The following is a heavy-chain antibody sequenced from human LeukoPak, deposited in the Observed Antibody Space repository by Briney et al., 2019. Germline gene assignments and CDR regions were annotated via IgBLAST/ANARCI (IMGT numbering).Heavy chain of an antibody. V-gene: IGHV3-30*03. J-gene: IGHJ4*02. CDR3: AADSSGYYRGDY. Sequence: GGSLRLSCAASGFTFGGYGMHWVRQAPGKGLGWVAVISYQGSQKYYVDSVRGRFTISRDNSKNTLFLQMNSLRAEDTAVYYCAADSSGYYRGDYWGQGTLVTVSS. D-gene: IGHD3-22*01. CDR2: ISYQGSQK. CDR1: GFTFGGYG.